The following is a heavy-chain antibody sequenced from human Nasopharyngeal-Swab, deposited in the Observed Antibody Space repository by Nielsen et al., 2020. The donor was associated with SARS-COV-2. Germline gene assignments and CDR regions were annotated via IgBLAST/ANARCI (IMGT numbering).Heavy chain of an antibody. D-gene: IGHD3-22*01. CDR1: GFTFSSYS. CDR2: ISSRSTTI. V-gene: IGHV3-48*04. CDR3: ARGDDSSGYPYSHDY. J-gene: IGHJ4*02. Sequence: GGSLRLSCAASGFTFSSYSMNWVRQAPGKGLEWVSYISSRSTTIYYADSVKGRFTISRDNAKKSLYLQMNSLRAEDTAVYYCARGDDSSGYPYSHDYWGQGTLVTVSS.